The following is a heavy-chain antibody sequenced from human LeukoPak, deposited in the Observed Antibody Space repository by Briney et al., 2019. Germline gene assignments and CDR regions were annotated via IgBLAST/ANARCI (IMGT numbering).Heavy chain of an antibody. CDR2: IKQDGSEK. Sequence: GGSLRLSCAASGFAFSSYWMGWVRQAPGKGLEWVSNIKQDGSEKYYVDSVKGRFTISRDNAKNSLYLQMNSLRAEDTALYYCARAIYGEGAFDIWGQGTMVTVSS. CDR3: ARAIYGEGAFDI. CDR1: GFAFSSYW. J-gene: IGHJ3*02. D-gene: IGHD3-10*01. V-gene: IGHV3-7*03.